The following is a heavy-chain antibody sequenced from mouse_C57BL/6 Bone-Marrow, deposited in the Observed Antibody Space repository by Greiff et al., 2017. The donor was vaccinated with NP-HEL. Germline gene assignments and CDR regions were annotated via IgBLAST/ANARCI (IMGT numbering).Heavy chain of an antibody. CDR2: INPGSGGT. CDR3: ARKGGIVTTPNYYAMDY. D-gene: IGHD2-5*01. V-gene: IGHV1-54*01. CDR1: GYAFTNYL. J-gene: IGHJ4*01. Sequence: QVQLQQSGAELVRPGTSVKVSCKASGYAFTNYLIEWVKQRPGQGLEWIGVINPGSGGTNYNEKFKGKATLTADKSSSTAYMQLSSLTSEDSAVYFGARKGGIVTTPNYYAMDYWGQGTSVTVSS.